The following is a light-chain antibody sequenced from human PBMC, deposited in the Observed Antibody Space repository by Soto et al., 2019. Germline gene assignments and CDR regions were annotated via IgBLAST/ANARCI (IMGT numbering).Light chain of an antibody. V-gene: IGLV2-23*02. Sequence: QSALTQPASVSGSPGQSITISCTGTSSDVGYYNLVSWYQQHPGKAPKLMIYEVSKRPSGFSNRFSGSKSGNTASLTISGLQAEDEADYYCCSYAGSSTHYVFGTGTKVTV. CDR3: CSYAGSSTHYV. J-gene: IGLJ1*01. CDR2: EVS. CDR1: SSDVGYYNL.